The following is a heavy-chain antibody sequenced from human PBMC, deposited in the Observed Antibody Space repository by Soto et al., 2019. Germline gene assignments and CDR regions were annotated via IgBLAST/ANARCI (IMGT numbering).Heavy chain of an antibody. CDR2: IHNSGTS. D-gene: IGHD3-22*01. V-gene: IGHV4-59*01. J-gene: IGHJ5*01. Sequence: SETLSLTCTVSGDTSTSYYLGWIRQTTGKGLEWIGHIHNSGTSTHNPSLNGRVTISIDMSKKQFSLKLTSLTSADTAVYYCARDFYDSVGYTWFDSWSQGTLVTVSS. CDR3: ARDFYDSVGYTWFDS. CDR1: GDTSTSYY.